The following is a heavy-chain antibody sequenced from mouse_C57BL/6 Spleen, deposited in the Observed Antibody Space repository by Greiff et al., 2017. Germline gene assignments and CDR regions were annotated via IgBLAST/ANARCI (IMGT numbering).Heavy chain of an antibody. CDR2: IDPSDSYT. D-gene: IGHD2-1*01. V-gene: IGHV1-50*01. CDR1: GYTFTSYW. J-gene: IGHJ2*01. Sequence: QVQLQQSGAELVKPGASVKLSCKASGYTFTSYWMQWVKQRPGQGLEWIGEIDPSDSYTNYNQKFKGKATLTVDTSSSTAYMQLSSLTSEDSAVYYCARRYGNYFDYWGQGTTLTVSA. CDR3: ARRYGNYFDY.